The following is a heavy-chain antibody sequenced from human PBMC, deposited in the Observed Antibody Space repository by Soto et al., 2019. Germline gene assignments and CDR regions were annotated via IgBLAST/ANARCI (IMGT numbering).Heavy chain of an antibody. V-gene: IGHV1-58*02. Sequence: SVKVSCKASGFTFTSSAMQWVRQARGQRLEWIGWIVVGSGNTNYAQKFQERVTITRDMSTSTAYMELSSLRSEDTAVYYCAAGSGLYWRQHDYGDQTDGDDAFDIWGQGTMVTVSS. CDR1: GFTFTSSA. J-gene: IGHJ3*02. CDR3: AAGSGLYWRQHDYGDQTDGDDAFDI. CDR2: IVVGSGNT. D-gene: IGHD4-17*01.